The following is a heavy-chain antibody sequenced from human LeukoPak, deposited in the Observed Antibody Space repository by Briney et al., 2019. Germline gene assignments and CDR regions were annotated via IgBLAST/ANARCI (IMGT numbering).Heavy chain of an antibody. CDR3: ARIPLNYYDGSEL. Sequence: SETLSLTCAVYGGSFSGYYWSWIRQPPGKGLEWIGEINHSGSTNYNPSLKSRVTISVDTSKNQFSLKLSSVTAADTAVYYCARIPLNYYDGSELWGQGTLVTVSS. D-gene: IGHD3-22*01. V-gene: IGHV4-34*01. CDR2: INHSGST. CDR1: GGSFSGYY. J-gene: IGHJ4*02.